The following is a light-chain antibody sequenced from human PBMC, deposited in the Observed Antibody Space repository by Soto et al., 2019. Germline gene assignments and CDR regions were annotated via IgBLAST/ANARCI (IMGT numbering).Light chain of an antibody. CDR1: QSVLYSPNNKNY. CDR3: QEYINAPPP. V-gene: IGKV4-1*01. CDR2: WAS. Sequence: DIVMTQSPDSLAVSLGERATINCKSSQSVLYSPNNKNYLAWYQQKPGQPPKLLVDWASTRESGVPDRFSGSGSETDFTLTINSLQAEDVAVYSCQEYINAPPPFGQGTTVEIK. J-gene: IGKJ1*01.